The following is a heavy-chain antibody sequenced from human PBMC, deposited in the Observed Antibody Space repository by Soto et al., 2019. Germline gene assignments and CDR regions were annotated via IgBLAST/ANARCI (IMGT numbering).Heavy chain of an antibody. D-gene: IGHD3-10*01. CDR2: IIPILGIA. CDR3: ARAEYYYGSGAFFDY. J-gene: IGHJ4*02. CDR1: GGTFSSYT. Sequence: QVQLVQSGAEVKKPGSSVKVSCKASGGTFSSYTISWVRQAPGQGLEWMGRIIPILGIANYAQKFQGRVPITADKSTCTAYLELCSLKSDDTAVYYCARAEYYYGSGAFFDYWGQGTLVTVSS. V-gene: IGHV1-69*02.